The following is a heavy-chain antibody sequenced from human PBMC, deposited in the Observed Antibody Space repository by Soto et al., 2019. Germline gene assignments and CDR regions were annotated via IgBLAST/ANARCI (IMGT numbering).Heavy chain of an antibody. CDR3: ASDIRGVSWFDP. V-gene: IGHV4-59*01. J-gene: IGHJ5*02. D-gene: IGHD3-10*01. Sequence: QVQLQESGPGLVKPSETLSLTCTVSGGSISSYYWSWIRQPPGKGLEWIGYIYYSGSTNYNPSLKSRXXIXVXXSKNQFSLKLSSVTAADTAVYYCASDIRGVSWFDPWGQGTLVTVSS. CDR2: IYYSGST. CDR1: GGSISSYY.